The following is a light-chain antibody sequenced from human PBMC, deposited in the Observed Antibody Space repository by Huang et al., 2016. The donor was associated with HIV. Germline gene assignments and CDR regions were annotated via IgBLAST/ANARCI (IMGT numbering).Light chain of an antibody. J-gene: IGKJ1*01. CDR3: QQHDNWPWT. CDR1: QSVSIN. Sequence: EIVLTQSPATLSVSPGERATLSCRASQSVSINLAWYQQRLGQAPRLLIYGPSTRASGGPARFSGSGSGTDFTLTINSLQSEDFGVYYCQQHDNWPWTFGQGTKVENK. V-gene: IGKV3-15*01. CDR2: GPS.